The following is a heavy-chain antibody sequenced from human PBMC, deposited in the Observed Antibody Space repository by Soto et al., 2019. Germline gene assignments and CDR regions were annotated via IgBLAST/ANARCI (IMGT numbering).Heavy chain of an antibody. Sequence: GESLKISCKGSGYSFTSYWIGWVRQMPGKGLEWMGIIYPGDSDTRYSPSFQGQVTISADKSISTAYLQWSSLKASDTAMYYCARQGTYYYDSSGYLIPPGFDYWGQGTLVTVSS. CDR2: IYPGDSDT. V-gene: IGHV5-51*01. J-gene: IGHJ4*02. D-gene: IGHD3-22*01. CDR1: GYSFTSYW. CDR3: ARQGTYYYDSSGYLIPPGFDY.